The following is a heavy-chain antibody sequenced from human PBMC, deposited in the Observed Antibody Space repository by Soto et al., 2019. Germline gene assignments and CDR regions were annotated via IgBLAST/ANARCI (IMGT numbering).Heavy chain of an antibody. Sequence: QVQLQESGPGLVKPSETLSLTCTVSGGSISNYYWSWIRQPPGKGLEWIGYIYYSGSTKYNPSLKSRVTILVDPSENQFSLHLSSVTAADTAVYHCARTSIIYGSGSYAYHNYGLDVWGQGTTVTVSS. CDR1: GGSISNYY. J-gene: IGHJ6*02. V-gene: IGHV4-59*08. CDR3: ARTSIIYGSGSYAYHNYGLDV. D-gene: IGHD3-10*01. CDR2: IYYSGST.